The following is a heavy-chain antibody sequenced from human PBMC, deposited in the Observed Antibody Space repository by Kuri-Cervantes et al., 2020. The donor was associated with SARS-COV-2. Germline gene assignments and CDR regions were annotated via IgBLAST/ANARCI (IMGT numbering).Heavy chain of an antibody. V-gene: IGHV4-34*01. CDR3: ARDQGGCYMDV. CDR2: INHSGST. J-gene: IGHJ6*03. CDR1: GGSFSGYY. Sequence: SETLSLTCAVYGGSFSGYYWSWIRQPPGKGLEWIGEINHSGSTNYNPSLKSRVTISVDTSKNQFSLKLSSVTAADTAVYYCARDQGGCYMDVWGKGTTVTVSS. D-gene: IGHD3-16*01.